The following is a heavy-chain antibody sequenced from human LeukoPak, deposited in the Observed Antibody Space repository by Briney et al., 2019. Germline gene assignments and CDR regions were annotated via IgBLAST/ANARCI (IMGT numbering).Heavy chain of an antibody. J-gene: IGHJ3*02. CDR2: INTNTGNP. CDR3: ARAPKTDAFDI. CDR1: GYTFSTYA. Sequence: ASVKVSCKASGYTFSTYAMNWVRQAPGQELEWMGWINTNTGNPTYVQGFTGRFVFSLDTSVSTAYLQISSLKAEDTAVYYCARAPKTDAFDIWGQGTMVTVSS. V-gene: IGHV7-4-1*02.